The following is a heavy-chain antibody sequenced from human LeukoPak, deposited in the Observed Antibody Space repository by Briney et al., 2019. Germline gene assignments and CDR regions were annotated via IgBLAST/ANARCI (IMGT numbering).Heavy chain of an antibody. V-gene: IGHV1-2*02. D-gene: IGHD3-9*01. Sequence: ASVKVSCKASGYXFTGYYIHWVRQAPGQGLEWMGWINPNSGGTNYAQKFQGRVTMTRDASISTAYMELSRLRSDDTAVYYCARAEVYDILTGYRWGQGTLVTVSS. CDR1: GYXFTGYY. CDR3: ARAEVYDILTGYR. CDR2: INPNSGGT. J-gene: IGHJ4*02.